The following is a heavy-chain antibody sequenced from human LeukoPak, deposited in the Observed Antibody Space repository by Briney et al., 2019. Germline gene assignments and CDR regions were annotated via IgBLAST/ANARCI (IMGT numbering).Heavy chain of an antibody. J-gene: IGHJ1*01. CDR1: GGSISSSSYY. V-gene: IGHV4-39*07. D-gene: IGHD4-17*01. CDR2: IYYSGST. Sequence: SETLSLTCTVSGGSISSSSYYWGWIRQPPGKGLEWIGSIYYSGSTYYNPSLKSRVTISVDTSKNQFSLKLSSVTAADTAVYYCARAIDCTVTICASDFQHWGQGTLVTVSS. CDR3: ARAIDCTVTICASDFQH.